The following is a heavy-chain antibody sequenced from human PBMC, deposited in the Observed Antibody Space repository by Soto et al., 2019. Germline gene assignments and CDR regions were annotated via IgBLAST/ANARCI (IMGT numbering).Heavy chain of an antibody. D-gene: IGHD6-13*01. CDR3: ARVAYGSNLPDY. CDR2: IYYSGST. CDR1: GGSISSGGYY. Sequence: QVQLQESGPGLVKPSQTLSLTCTVSGGSISSGGYYWSWIRQHPGKGLEWIGYIYYSGSTYYNPSLQSRVTISVDTSKSQFSLKLTSVTAADTAVYYCARVAYGSNLPDYWGQGTLVTVSS. V-gene: IGHV4-31*03. J-gene: IGHJ4*02.